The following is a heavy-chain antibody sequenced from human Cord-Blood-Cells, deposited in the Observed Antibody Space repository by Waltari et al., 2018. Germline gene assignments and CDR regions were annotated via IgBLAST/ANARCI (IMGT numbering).Heavy chain of an antibody. CDR1: GGSFSGYY. CDR2: INHSGST. D-gene: IGHD3-16*01. CDR3: ARGLWGRDWYFDL. V-gene: IGHV4-34*01. J-gene: IGHJ2*01. Sequence: QVQLQQWGAGLLKPSETLSLTCAVYGGSFSGYYWSWIRQPPGKGLEWIGEINHSGSTNSTPSLKSRGTISVDTSKNQFSLKLSSVTAADTAVYYCARGLWGRDWYFDLWGRGTLVTVSS.